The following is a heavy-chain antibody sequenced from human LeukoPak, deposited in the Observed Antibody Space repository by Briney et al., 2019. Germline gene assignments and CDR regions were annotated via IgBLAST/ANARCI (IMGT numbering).Heavy chain of an antibody. D-gene: IGHD3-10*01. Sequence: GGSLRLSCEASGFTFSSYAMSWVRQAPGKGLDWVSTISSSGDIIYYADSVKGRFTIVKGRFTISRDNSRNTLYLQMNSLRAEDTALYYCAKAGFGDELDVFDFWGQGTMVTVSS. V-gene: IGHV3-23*01. CDR3: AKAGFGDELDVFDF. CDR2: ISSSGDII. J-gene: IGHJ3*01. CDR1: GFTFSSYA.